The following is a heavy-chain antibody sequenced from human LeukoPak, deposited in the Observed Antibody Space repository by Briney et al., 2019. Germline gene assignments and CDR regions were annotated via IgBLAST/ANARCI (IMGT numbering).Heavy chain of an antibody. V-gene: IGHV1-69*01. D-gene: IGHD3-3*01. CDR2: GTA. J-gene: IGHJ4*02. Sequence: GTANYAQKFQGRVTITADESTSTAYMELSSLRSEDTAVYYCAIDSYYDFWSGYYTGRYFDYWGQGTLVTVSS. CDR3: AIDSYYDFWSGYYTGRYFDY.